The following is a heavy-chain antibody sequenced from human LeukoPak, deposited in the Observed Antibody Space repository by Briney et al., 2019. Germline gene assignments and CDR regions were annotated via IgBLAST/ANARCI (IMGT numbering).Heavy chain of an antibody. CDR2: INHSGST. J-gene: IGHJ3*02. CDR1: GGSFSGYY. Sequence: PSETLSLTCAVYGGSFSGYYWSWIRQPPGKGLEWIGEINHSGSTNYNPSLKSRVTISVDTSKNQFSLKLSSVAAADTAVYYCARRTLDYDSSGYPLDAFDIWGQGTMVTVSS. V-gene: IGHV4-34*01. D-gene: IGHD3-22*01. CDR3: ARRTLDYDSSGYPLDAFDI.